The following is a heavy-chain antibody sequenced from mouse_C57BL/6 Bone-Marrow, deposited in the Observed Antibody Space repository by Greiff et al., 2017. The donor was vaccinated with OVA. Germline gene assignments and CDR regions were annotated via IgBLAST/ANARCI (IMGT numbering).Heavy chain of an antibody. CDR2: IYPRDGST. CDR3: AKAVPFDY. V-gene: IGHV1-85*01. CDR1: GYTFTSYD. J-gene: IGHJ2*01. Sequence: VQLQQSGPELVKPGASVTLSCKASGYTFTSYDINWVKQRPGQGLEWIGWIYPRDGSTKYNEKFKGQATLTVDTSSSTAYMELHSLTSEDSAVYFCAKAVPFDYWGQGTTLTVSS.